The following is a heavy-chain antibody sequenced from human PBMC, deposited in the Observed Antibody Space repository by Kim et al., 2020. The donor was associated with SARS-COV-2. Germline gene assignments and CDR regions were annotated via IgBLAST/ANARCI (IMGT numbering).Heavy chain of an antibody. D-gene: IGHD3-16*01. CDR1: GFTFDDYT. J-gene: IGHJ4*02. Sequence: GGSLRLSCAASGFTFDDYTMHWVRQAPGKGLEWVSLISWDGGSTYYADSVKGRFTISRDNSKNSLYLQMNSLRTEDTALYYCAKGLIMITFGGLDYWGQGTLVTVSS. V-gene: IGHV3-43*01. CDR3: AKGLIMITFGGLDY. CDR2: ISWDGGST.